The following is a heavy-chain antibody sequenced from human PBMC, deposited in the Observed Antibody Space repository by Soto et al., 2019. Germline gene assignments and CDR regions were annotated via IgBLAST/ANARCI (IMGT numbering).Heavy chain of an antibody. Sequence: PSETLSLTCAVSGGSISSGGYSWSWIRHPPGKGLEWIGYIYHSGSTYYNPSLKSRVTISVDRSKNQFSLKLSSVTAADTAVYYCARGGSGSYRNWFDPWGQGTLVTVSS. CDR1: GGSISSGGYS. D-gene: IGHD1-26*01. CDR2: IYHSGST. J-gene: IGHJ5*02. CDR3: ARGGSGSYRNWFDP. V-gene: IGHV4-30-2*01.